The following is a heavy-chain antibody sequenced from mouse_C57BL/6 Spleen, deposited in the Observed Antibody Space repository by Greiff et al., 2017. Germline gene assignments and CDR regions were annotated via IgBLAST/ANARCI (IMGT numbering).Heavy chain of an antibody. V-gene: IGHV1-64*01. CDR1: GYTFTSYW. CDR3: ARHSGSSYVWYFDV. Sequence: VQLQQPGAELVKLGASVKLSCKASGYTFTSYWMHWVKQRPGQGLEWIGMIHPNSGSTNYNEKFKSKATLTVDKSSSTAYMQLSSLTSEDSAVYYCARHSGSSYVWYFDVWGTGTTVTVSS. D-gene: IGHD1-1*01. CDR2: IHPNSGST. J-gene: IGHJ1*03.